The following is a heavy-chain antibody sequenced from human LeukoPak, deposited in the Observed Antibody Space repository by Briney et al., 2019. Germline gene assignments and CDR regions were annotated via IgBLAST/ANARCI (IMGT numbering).Heavy chain of an antibody. Sequence: GGTLRLSCVASGFAFSQFPVHWVRQAPGKRLEWVAFISHDGGNKKYGDSVKGRFTISRDNSKNTVYLQMNSLRPEDTALYYCARDKSYFGSGNYHYFDSWGQGALVIVSS. V-gene: IGHV3-30*03. CDR2: ISHDGGNK. CDR3: ARDKSYFGSGNYHYFDS. CDR1: GFAFSQFP. D-gene: IGHD3-10*01. J-gene: IGHJ4*02.